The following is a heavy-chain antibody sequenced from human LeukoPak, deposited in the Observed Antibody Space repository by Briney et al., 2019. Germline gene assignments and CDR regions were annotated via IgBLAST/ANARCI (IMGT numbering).Heavy chain of an antibody. CDR2: IIPIFGTA. CDR1: GGTFSSYA. D-gene: IGHD3-10*01. J-gene: IGHJ4*02. Sequence: SVTVSCKASGGTFSSYAISWVRQAPGQGLEWMGGIIPIFGTANYAQKFQGRVTITADESTSTAYMELSSLRSEDTAVYYCARETGGSGYYFDYWGQGTLVTVSS. CDR3: ARETGGSGYYFDY. V-gene: IGHV1-69*13.